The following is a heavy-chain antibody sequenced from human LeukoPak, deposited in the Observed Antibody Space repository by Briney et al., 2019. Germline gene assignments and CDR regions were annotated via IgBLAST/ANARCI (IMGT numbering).Heavy chain of an antibody. D-gene: IGHD6-19*01. Sequence: GGSLRLSCAASGFTFSSYWMHWVRQAPGKGLVWVSRINSDGSSTSYADSVKGRFTISRDNAKNTLYLQMNSLRAEDTAVYYCARAGSGLAVAGKPLSYYYYYYGMDVWGQGTTVTVSS. J-gene: IGHJ6*02. V-gene: IGHV3-74*01. CDR3: ARAGSGLAVAGKPLSYYYYYYGMDV. CDR2: INSDGSST. CDR1: GFTFSSYW.